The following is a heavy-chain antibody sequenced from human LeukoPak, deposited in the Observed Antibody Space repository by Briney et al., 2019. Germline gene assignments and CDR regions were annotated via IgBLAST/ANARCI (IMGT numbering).Heavy chain of an antibody. V-gene: IGHV1-18*01. D-gene: IGHD2-15*01. CDR2: ISAYNGNT. Sequence: ASVKVSCKASGYTFTSYGISWVRQAPGQGLEWMGWISAYNGNTNYAQKLQGRVTMTTDTSTSTAYMELRSLRSDDTAVYYCARDRSTVTGHCTGDNCYAELGRGQGTQVIVSS. J-gene: IGHJ4*02. CDR3: ARDRSTVTGHCTGDNCYAELG. CDR1: GYTFTSYG.